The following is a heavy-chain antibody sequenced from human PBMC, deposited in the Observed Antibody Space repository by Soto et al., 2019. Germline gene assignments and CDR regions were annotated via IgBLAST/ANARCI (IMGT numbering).Heavy chain of an antibody. J-gene: IGHJ4*02. CDR3: ARVPRHCSSTSCYGLRFDY. CDR1: GGSISSGGYY. V-gene: IGHV4-31*03. CDR2: IYYSGST. D-gene: IGHD2-2*01. Sequence: PSETLSLTCTVSGGSISSGGYYWSWIRQHPGKGLEWIGYIYYSGSTYYNPSLKSRVTISVDTSKNQFSLKLSSVTAADTAVYYCARVPRHCSSTSCYGLRFDYWGQGTLVTVSS.